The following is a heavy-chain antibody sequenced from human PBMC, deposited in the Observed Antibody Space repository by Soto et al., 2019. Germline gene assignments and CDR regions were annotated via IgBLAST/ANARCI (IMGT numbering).Heavy chain of an antibody. CDR1: GFTVNNSI. J-gene: IGHJ5*02. CDR3: AKGGLRRRLDP. Sequence: PGGSLRLSCAGSGFTVNNSIMTWVRQAPGKGLERVSGINDNGEVIYYADSVKGRFTLSRDSAKNTMYLQMNSLIVDDTAVYYCAKGGLRRRLDPWGRGIQVTVSS. V-gene: IGHV3-23*01. CDR2: INDNGEVI.